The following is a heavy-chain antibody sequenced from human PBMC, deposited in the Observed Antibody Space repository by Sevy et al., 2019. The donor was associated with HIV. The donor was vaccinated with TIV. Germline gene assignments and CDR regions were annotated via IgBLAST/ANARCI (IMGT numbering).Heavy chain of an antibody. CDR1: GFTFSSYG. CDR3: AKEKRKGSGSWYFGWFDP. Sequence: GGSLRLSCAASGFTFSSYGMHWVRQAPGKGLEWVAVISYDGSNKYYADSVKGRFTISRDNSKNTLYLQMNSLRAEDTAVYYCAKEKRKGSGSWYFGWFDPWGQGTLVTVSS. V-gene: IGHV3-30*18. CDR2: ISYDGSNK. D-gene: IGHD6-13*01. J-gene: IGHJ5*02.